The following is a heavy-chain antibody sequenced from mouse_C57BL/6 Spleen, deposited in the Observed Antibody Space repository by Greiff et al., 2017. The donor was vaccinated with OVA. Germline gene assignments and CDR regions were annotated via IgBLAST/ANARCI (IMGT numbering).Heavy chain of an antibody. CDR2: IHPNSGST. CDR1: GYTFTSYW. J-gene: IGHJ2*01. Sequence: QVQLQQPGAELVKPGASVKLSCKASGYTFTSYWMHWVKQRPGQGLEWIGMIHPNSGSTNYNEKFKSKATLTVDKSSSTAYMQLSSLTSEDSAVYYCARSEIITTVGGYWGQGTTLTVSS. CDR3: ARSEIITTVGGY. D-gene: IGHD1-1*01. V-gene: IGHV1-64*01.